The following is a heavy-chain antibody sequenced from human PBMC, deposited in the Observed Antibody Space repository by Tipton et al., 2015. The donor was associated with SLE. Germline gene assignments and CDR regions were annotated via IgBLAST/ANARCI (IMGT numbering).Heavy chain of an antibody. Sequence: TLSPTCAVYGGSFSGYYWSWIRQPPGKGLEWIGEINHSGSTNYSPSLKSRVTISVDTSRNQFSLKLSSVTAADTAMYYCARTVGSHRNYYFDYWGQGTLVTVSP. V-gene: IGHV4-34*01. CDR3: ARTVGSHRNYYFDY. CDR2: INHSGST. CDR1: GGSFSGYY. D-gene: IGHD1-26*01. J-gene: IGHJ4*02.